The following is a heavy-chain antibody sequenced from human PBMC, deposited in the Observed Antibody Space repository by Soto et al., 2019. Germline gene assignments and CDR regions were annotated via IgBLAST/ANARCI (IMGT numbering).Heavy chain of an antibody. CDR2: INHSGST. V-gene: IGHV4-34*01. CDR1: GGSFSGYY. D-gene: IGHD2-8*02. J-gene: IGHJ4*02. Sequence: QVQLQQWGAGLLKPSETLSLPCAVYGGSFSGYYWTWIRQPPGTGLEWIGEINHSGSTNYNPSLKSRVTISVDPSKNQFSLKPTSVTAADTAVYYCARDKITGLFDYWGQGTRVTVSS. CDR3: ARDKITGLFDY.